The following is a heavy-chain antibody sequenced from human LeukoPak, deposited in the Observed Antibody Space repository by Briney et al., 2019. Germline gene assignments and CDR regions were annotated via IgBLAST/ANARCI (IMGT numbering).Heavy chain of an antibody. Sequence: SETLSLTCTVSGGSISSSSYYWGWIRQPPGKGLEWIGSIYYSGSTYYNPSLKSRVTISVDTSKNQFSLKLSSVTAADTAVYYCARVTYCGGDCYYANHNFDYWGQGTLVTVSS. CDR3: ARVTYCGGDCYYANHNFDY. V-gene: IGHV4-39*07. J-gene: IGHJ4*02. CDR1: GGSISSSSYY. CDR2: IYYSGST. D-gene: IGHD2-21*02.